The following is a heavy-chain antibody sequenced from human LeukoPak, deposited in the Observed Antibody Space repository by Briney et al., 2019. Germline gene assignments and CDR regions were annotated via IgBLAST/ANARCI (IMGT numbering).Heavy chain of an antibody. J-gene: IGHJ6*03. CDR2: ISGSGGST. D-gene: IGHD4-17*01. CDR1: GFTFSSYA. Sequence: PGGSLRLSCAASGFTFSSYAMSWVRQAPGKGLEWVSAISGSGGSTYYADSVKGRFTISRDNSKHTLYLQMNSLRAEDTAVYYCAKDFYDGDYVFVGSMDVWGKGTTVTVSS. CDR3: AKDFYDGDYVFVGSMDV. V-gene: IGHV3-23*01.